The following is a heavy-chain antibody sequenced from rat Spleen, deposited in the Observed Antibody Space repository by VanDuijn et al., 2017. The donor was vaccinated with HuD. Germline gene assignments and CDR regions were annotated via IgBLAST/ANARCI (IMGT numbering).Heavy chain of an antibody. J-gene: IGHJ2*01. CDR2: INTDGSST. D-gene: IGHD1-1*01. CDR1: GFTFSNYW. V-gene: IGHV5-58*01. CDR3: ARHGYSGPFDY. Sequence: EVQLVESGGGLVQPGRSLKLSCAASGFTFSNYWMYWIRQAPGKGLEWVSSINTDGSSTYYRDSVKGRFTISRNNAKSTLYLQMDNLRSEDTATYYCARHGYSGPFDYWGQGVMVTVSS.